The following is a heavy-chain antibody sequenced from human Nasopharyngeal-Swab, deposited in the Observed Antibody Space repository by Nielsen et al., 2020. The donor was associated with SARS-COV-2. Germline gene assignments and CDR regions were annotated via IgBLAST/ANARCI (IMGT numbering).Heavy chain of an antibody. Sequence: WIRQPPGKGLEWIGYIYYSGSTNYNPSLKSRVTISVDTSKNQFSLKLSSVTAADTAVYYRAREDLGYSYGAWGQGTLVTVSS. J-gene: IGHJ5*02. D-gene: IGHD5-18*01. CDR3: AREDLGYSYGA. CDR2: IYYSGST. V-gene: IGHV4-59*01.